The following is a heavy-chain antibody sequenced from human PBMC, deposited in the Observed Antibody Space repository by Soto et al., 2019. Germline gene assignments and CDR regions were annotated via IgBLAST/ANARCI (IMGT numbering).Heavy chain of an antibody. CDR1: GYTFTSYG. D-gene: IGHD3-16*01. V-gene: IGHV1-18*01. CDR2: INGYTGNT. J-gene: IGHJ6*02. CDR3: ARSWVTGTGGIDV. Sequence: QVQLVQSGAEVKKPGASVKVSCKASGYTFTSYGLSWVRQAPGQGLEWMGWINGYTGNTNYAQKFQGRVTMTTDTSTKTAYLDLLTLISDDTAVYYFARSWVTGTGGIDVWGQGTTVTVSS.